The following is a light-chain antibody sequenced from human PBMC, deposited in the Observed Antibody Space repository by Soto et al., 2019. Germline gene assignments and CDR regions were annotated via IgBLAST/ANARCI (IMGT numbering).Light chain of an antibody. CDR1: QSLLHITGETF. CDR2: EVS. V-gene: IGKV2D-29*02. J-gene: IGKJ5*01. Sequence: DVVMTQTPLCLSAAPGQPSSISCKSSQSLLHITGETFLFCYLQKPGQYQXLPIYEVSTRVSGVPDRFSGSGSGTDFTLEISRVEPDDVGIYYCMQSTQIPPTFGQGTRLEI. CDR3: MQSTQIPPT.